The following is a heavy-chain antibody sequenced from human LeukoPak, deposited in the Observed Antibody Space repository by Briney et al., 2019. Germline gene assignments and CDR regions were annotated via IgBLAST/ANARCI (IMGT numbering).Heavy chain of an antibody. D-gene: IGHD6-6*01. Sequence: SETLSLTCAVYGGSFSGYYWSWIRQPPGKGLEWIGEINHSGSTNYNPSLKSRVTISVDTSKNQFSLKLSSVTAADTAVYYCARGLRGIAARHLYYYYYYMDVWGKGTTVTVSS. V-gene: IGHV4-34*01. J-gene: IGHJ6*03. CDR3: ARGLRGIAARHLYYYYYYMDV. CDR2: INHSGST. CDR1: GGSFSGYY.